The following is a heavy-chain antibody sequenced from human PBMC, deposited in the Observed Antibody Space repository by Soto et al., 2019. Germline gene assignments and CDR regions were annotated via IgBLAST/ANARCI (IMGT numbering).Heavy chain of an antibody. D-gene: IGHD6-19*01. CDR1: GGSISNYY. CDR3: ARGAVAGTGLNSFDH. V-gene: IGHV4-59*01. CDR2: IYYSGNT. J-gene: IGHJ5*02. Sequence: QVQLQESGPGLVKPSETLSLTCTVSGGSISNYYWTWIRQPPGKGLEWIGYIYYSGNTNYNPSLKSRVTISLDPSKNRLSLKVSSVTAADTAVYYCARGAVAGTGLNSFDHWGQGTLVTVSS.